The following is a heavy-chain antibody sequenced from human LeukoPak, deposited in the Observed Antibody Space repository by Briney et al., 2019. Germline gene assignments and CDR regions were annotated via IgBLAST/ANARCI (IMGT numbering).Heavy chain of an antibody. Sequence: PSGTLSLTCAVSGGSISSSNWWSWVRQPPGKGLEWIGEIYHSGSTNYNPSLKSRVTISVDKSKNQFSLKLSSVTAADTAVYYCARGPSNTYYYDSSGYLGDYWGQGTLVTVSS. V-gene: IGHV4-4*02. CDR1: GGSISSSNW. CDR2: IYHSGST. D-gene: IGHD3-22*01. CDR3: ARGPSNTYYYDSSGYLGDY. J-gene: IGHJ4*02.